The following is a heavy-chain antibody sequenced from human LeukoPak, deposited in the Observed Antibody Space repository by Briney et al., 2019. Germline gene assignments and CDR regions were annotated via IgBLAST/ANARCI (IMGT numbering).Heavy chain of an antibody. D-gene: IGHD6-13*01. Sequence: GALRLSCAASGFTFSSYGMSWVRQAPGKGLEWVSAISGSGGSTYYADSVKGRFTISRDNSKNTLYLQMNSRRAEDTAVYYCAKSGRRYSSSWYPLDYWGQGTLVTVSS. CDR1: GFTFSSYG. J-gene: IGHJ4*02. CDR2: ISGSGGST. V-gene: IGHV3-23*01. CDR3: AKSGRRYSSSWYPLDY.